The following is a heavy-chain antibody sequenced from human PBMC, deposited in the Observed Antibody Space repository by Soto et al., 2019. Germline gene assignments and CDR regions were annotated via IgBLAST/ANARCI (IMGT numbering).Heavy chain of an antibody. Sequence: VQLLESGGGLKHPGGSLRLSCDASGFTFSSFAMSWVRQAPGRGLEWVSAITGGGGSTYYADSVKGRFTISRNNPKNTLYLQMDRLRVEDTAVYYCAKDLRDYDAIGSGSDYWGQGTLVTVSS. V-gene: IGHV3-23*01. CDR1: GFTFSSFA. J-gene: IGHJ4*02. CDR3: AKDLRDYDAIGSGSDY. CDR2: ITGGGGST. D-gene: IGHD6-19*01.